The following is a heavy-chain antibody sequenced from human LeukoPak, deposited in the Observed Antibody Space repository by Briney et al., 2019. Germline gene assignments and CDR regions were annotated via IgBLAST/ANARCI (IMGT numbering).Heavy chain of an antibody. J-gene: IGHJ3*02. V-gene: IGHV3-53*01. CDR1: GFTVSSNY. Sequence: GGSLRLSCAASGFTVSSNYMSWVRQAPGKGLEWVSVIYSGGSTYYADSVKGRFTISRDNSKNTLYLQMNSLRAEDTAVYYCAREQYDDSGPDAFDIWGQGTMVTVSS. CDR2: IYSGGST. D-gene: IGHD3-16*01. CDR3: AREQYDDSGPDAFDI.